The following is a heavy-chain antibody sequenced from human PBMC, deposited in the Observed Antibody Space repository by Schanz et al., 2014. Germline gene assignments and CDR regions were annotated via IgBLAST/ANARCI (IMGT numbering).Heavy chain of an antibody. CDR2: ISGSGGST. CDR1: GFTFSSYA. D-gene: IGHD3-10*01. Sequence: EVQLLESGGGLVQPGGSLRLSCAASGFTFSSYAMSWVRQAPGKGLEWVSAISGSGGSTYYADSVKGRFIISRDNAKNSLYLEMNSLRAEDTALYYCARIGGSVFDYWAQGTLVTVSS. V-gene: IGHV3-23*01. J-gene: IGHJ4*02. CDR3: ARIGGSVFDY.